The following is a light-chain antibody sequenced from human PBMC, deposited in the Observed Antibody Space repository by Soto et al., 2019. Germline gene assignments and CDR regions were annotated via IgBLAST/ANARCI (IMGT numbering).Light chain of an antibody. V-gene: IGLV1-40*01. CDR2: GNS. J-gene: IGLJ1*01. CDR1: SSNIGAGYD. CDR3: QSYDSSRYV. Sequence: QSVLTQPPSVSGAPGQRVTISCTGSSSNIGAGYDVHWYQQLPGTAPKLLIYGNSNRPSGVPDRFSGSKSGTSASLAITGLQAEDEADYYCQSYDSSRYVFGTGTK.